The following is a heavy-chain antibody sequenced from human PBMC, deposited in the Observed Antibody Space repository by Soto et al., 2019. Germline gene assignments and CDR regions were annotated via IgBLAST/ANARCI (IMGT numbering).Heavy chain of an antibody. CDR3: ARDHGLYCSGGSCYPNYFDY. CDR2: ISSSSSYI. CDR1: GFTFSSYS. D-gene: IGHD2-15*01. V-gene: IGHV3-21*01. Sequence: EVQLVESGGGLVKPGGSLRLSCAASGFTFSSYSMNWVRQAPGKGLEWVSYISSSSSYIYYADSVKGRFTISRDNAKNSLYLQMNSLRAEDTAVYYCARDHGLYCSGGSCYPNYFDYWGQGTLVTVSS. J-gene: IGHJ4*02.